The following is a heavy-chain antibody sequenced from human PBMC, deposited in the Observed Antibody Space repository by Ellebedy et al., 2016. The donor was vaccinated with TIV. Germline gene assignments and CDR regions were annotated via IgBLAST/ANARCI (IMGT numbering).Heavy chain of an antibody. CDR1: GFTFSGSA. CDR2: IRSKANSYAT. D-gene: IGHD5-18*01. Sequence: PGGSLRLSCAASGFTFSGSAMHWVRQASGKGLEWVGRIRSKANSYATAYAASVKGRFTISRDDSKNTAYLQMNSLKTEDTAVYYCTSAIWIQLWNDAFDIWGQGTMVTVSS. CDR3: TSAIWIQLWNDAFDI. J-gene: IGHJ3*02. V-gene: IGHV3-73*01.